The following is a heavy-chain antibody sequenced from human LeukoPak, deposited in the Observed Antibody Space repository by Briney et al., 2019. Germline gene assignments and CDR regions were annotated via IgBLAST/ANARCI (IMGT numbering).Heavy chain of an antibody. CDR2: INPNSGGT. J-gene: IGHJ4*02. V-gene: IGHV1-2*02. CDR1: GYTFTGYY. Sequence: ASVKVSCKASGYTFTGYYMHWVRQAPGQGLEWMGWINPNSGGTNYAQKFQGRVTMTRDTSISTAYMELSRLRSDDTAVYYCARKWFRWGRGSGYAYWGQGTLVTVSS. D-gene: IGHD3-3*01. CDR3: ARKWFRWGRGSGYAY.